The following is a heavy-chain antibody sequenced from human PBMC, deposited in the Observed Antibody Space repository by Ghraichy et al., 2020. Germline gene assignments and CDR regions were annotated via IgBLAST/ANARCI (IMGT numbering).Heavy chain of an antibody. CDR2: ITCKTSHI. V-gene: IGHV3-21*01. CDR3: AAAGNGDYRNDWFDP. Sequence: GGSLRLSCVASGFSFSNYGMHWVRQVPGKGLEWVASITCKTSHIYYGDSVKGRFTVFRDNAKSTLFLQMNSLRAEDTGVYYCAAAGNGDYRNDWFDPWGLGTLVIVS. J-gene: IGHJ5*02. CDR1: GFSFSNYG. D-gene: IGHD4-17*01.